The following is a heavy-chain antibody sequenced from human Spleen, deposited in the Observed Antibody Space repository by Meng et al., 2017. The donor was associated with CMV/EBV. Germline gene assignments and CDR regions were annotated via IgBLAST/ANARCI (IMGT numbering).Heavy chain of an antibody. J-gene: IGHJ4*02. CDR1: GFTFSGYS. CDR3: ARDNDY. CDR2: ISHDGSNI. V-gene: IGHV3-30*04. Sequence: GGSLRLSCAASGFTFSGYSMHWVRQAPGKGLEWVAVISHDGSNIHYADSVRGRFSISRDNSKNTLYLQLDSLRPEDTGVFFCARDNDYWGQGTLVTVSS.